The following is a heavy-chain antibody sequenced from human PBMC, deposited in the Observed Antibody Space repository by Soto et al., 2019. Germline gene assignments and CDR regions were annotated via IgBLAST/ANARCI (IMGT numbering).Heavy chain of an antibody. CDR2: INSNSGAT. V-gene: IGHV1-2*04. J-gene: IGHJ3*02. Sequence: ASVKVSCKASGYTFGGFYIHWMRQAPGQGLEWVGSINSNSGATTYAQKFQDSVAMTRDTSVSTAYMDLNRLTSDDTAIYYCAIIMTHSDSFDIWGQGTMVTV. D-gene: IGHD3-16*01. CDR3: AIIMTHSDSFDI. CDR1: GYTFGGFY.